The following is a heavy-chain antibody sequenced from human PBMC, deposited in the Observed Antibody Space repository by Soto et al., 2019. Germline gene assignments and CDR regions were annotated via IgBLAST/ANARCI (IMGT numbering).Heavy chain of an antibody. CDR3: ARSSGYAPQHFDY. J-gene: IGHJ4*02. V-gene: IGHV4-59*08. Sequence: SETLSLTCTVSGGSISSYYWSWIQQPPGKGLEWIGYIYYSGSTNYNPSLKSRVTISVDTSKNQFSLKLSSVTAADTAVYYCARSSGYAPQHFDYWGQGTLVTVSS. D-gene: IGHD5-12*01. CDR1: GGSISSYY. CDR2: IYYSGST.